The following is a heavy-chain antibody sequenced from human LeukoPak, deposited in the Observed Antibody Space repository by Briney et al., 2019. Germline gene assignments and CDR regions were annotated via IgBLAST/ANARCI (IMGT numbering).Heavy chain of an antibody. CDR3: ARGLLVVVAATPDY. CDR2: ISSSSYI. D-gene: IGHD2-15*01. CDR1: GFTFSSYS. Sequence: GGSLRLSCAASGFTFSSYSMNWVRQAPGKGLEWVSSISSSSYIYYADSVKGRFTISRDNAKNSLYLQMNSLRAEDTAVYYCARGLLVVVAATPDYWGQGTLVTVSS. V-gene: IGHV3-21*01. J-gene: IGHJ4*02.